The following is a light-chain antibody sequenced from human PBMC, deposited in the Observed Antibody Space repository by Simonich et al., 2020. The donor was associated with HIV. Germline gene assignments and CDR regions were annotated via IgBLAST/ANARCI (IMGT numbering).Light chain of an antibody. Sequence: EIVLTQSPATLSLSPGDRDTLPCSASPSVSNYLDLYQQKPGQAPRRLIYDASNRSTGIPARFSGSGSGTDFTLTISSLEPEDFAVYYCQQRSNWPPTFGPGTKVDIK. J-gene: IGKJ3*01. CDR1: PSVSNY. CDR2: DAS. V-gene: IGKV3-11*01. CDR3: QQRSNWPPT.